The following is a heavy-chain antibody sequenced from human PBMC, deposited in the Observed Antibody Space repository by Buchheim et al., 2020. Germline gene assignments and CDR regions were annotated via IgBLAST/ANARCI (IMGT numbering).Heavy chain of an antibody. J-gene: IGHJ4*02. CDR3: ARYNSGVYQHVYY. CDR1: GYTFSGYA. D-gene: IGHD6-19*01. V-gene: IGHV3-23*01. Sequence: EVQLLESGGGLVQPGGSLRLSCAASGYTFSGYAMSWVRQTPEKGLEWVSAISGSGDTTYYADSVKGRFTISRDNSRNTLYMQMNSLRADDTAVYYCARYNSGVYQHVYYWGQGAL. CDR2: ISGSGDTT.